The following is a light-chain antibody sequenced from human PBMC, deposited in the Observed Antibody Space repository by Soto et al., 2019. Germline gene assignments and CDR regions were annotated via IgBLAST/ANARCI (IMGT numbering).Light chain of an antibody. V-gene: IGKV1-33*01. CDR1: QDIRKY. Sequence: DIQMTQSPSSLSASVGDRVTITCRASQDIRKYLNWYQQKPGKAPKLLIYDASNMETGVPARFSGSGSGTDFTFTISSLQPEDIATYYCQQYENFPITFGQGTRLEIK. CDR3: QQYENFPIT. J-gene: IGKJ5*01. CDR2: DAS.